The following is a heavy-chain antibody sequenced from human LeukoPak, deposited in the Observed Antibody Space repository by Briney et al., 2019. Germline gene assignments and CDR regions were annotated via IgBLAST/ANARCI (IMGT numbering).Heavy chain of an antibody. V-gene: IGHV1-2*02. CDR1: GYTFTGYY. D-gene: IGHD2-15*01. J-gene: IGHJ4*02. CDR3: ARLYCSGSDCYSLAY. CDR2: INPNSGVT. Sequence: GASVKVSCKASGYTFTGYYIHWVRQAPGHGLEWMGWINPNSGVTNYAQKFQGRVTMTRDTSITTAYMELSRLRSDDTALYYCARLYCSGSDCYSLAYWGQGTLVTVSS.